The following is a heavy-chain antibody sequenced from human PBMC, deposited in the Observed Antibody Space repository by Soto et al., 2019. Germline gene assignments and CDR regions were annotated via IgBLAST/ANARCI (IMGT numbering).Heavy chain of an antibody. CDR3: ARDGYDGSGSPYPAF. V-gene: IGHV4-59*01. CDR2: IYYLGST. J-gene: IGHJ4*02. Sequence: PSETLSLTCTVSGASMSEYFWSWIRQSPGKGLEWIGYIYYLGSTDYNPSLKSRVTISVDTSKRQFSLRLTSVTAADTAVCYCARDGYDGSGSPYPAFWGPGTQVTVSS. D-gene: IGHD3-10*01. CDR1: GASMSEYF.